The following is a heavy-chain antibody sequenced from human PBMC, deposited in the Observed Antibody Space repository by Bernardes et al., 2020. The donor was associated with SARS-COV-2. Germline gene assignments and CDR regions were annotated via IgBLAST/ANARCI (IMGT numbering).Heavy chain of an antibody. Sequence: GESLKISCKGVGYTFANYWIGWVRQIPGKGLEWLGIISPSDSVARYRPSFQGRVTISADTSINTAYLQWSGLKASDTALYYCVRQYSSAFDYWGQGTLVTVSS. CDR1: GYTFANYW. CDR2: ISPSDSVA. D-gene: IGHD6-19*01. CDR3: VRQYSSAFDY. V-gene: IGHV5-51*01. J-gene: IGHJ4*02.